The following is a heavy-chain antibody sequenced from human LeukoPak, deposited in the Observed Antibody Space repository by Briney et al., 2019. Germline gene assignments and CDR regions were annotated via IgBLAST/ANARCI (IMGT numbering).Heavy chain of an antibody. J-gene: IGHJ4*02. CDR2: ISAYNGNT. V-gene: IGHV1-18*04. CDR1: GYTFTGYY. D-gene: IGHD5-18*01. CDR3: ARDLAWIQLSAAFDY. Sequence: GASVKVSCKASGYTFTGYYMHWVRQAPGQGLEWMGWISAYNGNTNYAQKLQGRVTMTTDTSTSTAYMELRSLRSDDTAVYYCARDLAWIQLSAAFDYWGQGTLVTVSS.